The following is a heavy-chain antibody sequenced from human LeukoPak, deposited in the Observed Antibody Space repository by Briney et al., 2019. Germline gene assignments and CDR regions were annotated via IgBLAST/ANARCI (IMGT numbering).Heavy chain of an antibody. V-gene: IGHV4-39*01. CDR3: ATTPPSSSSPGGYNWFDP. CDR1: GGSISRSSYY. D-gene: IGHD6-6*01. Sequence: PSETLSLTCTVSGGSISRSSYYWGWIRQPPGKGLEWIGSIFHSGSTYYNPSLKSRVTISVDTSKNQFSLKLSSVTAADTAVYYCATTPPSSSSPGGYNWFDPWGQGTLVTVSS. CDR2: IFHSGST. J-gene: IGHJ5*02.